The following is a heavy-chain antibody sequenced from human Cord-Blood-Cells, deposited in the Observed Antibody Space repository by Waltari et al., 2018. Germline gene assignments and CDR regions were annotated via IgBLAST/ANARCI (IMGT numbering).Heavy chain of an antibody. CDR2: IKQDGSEK. J-gene: IGHJ4*02. Sequence: EVQLVESGGGLVQPGGSLRLSCAASGFTFSSHWMSWVRQAPGKGLEWVANIKQDGSEKYYVDSVKGRFTISRDNAKNSLYLQTNSLRAEDTAVYYCARDQRVVITKYYFDYWGQGTLVTVSS. CDR1: GFTFSSHW. CDR3: ARDQRVVITKYYFDY. V-gene: IGHV3-7*01. D-gene: IGHD3-22*01.